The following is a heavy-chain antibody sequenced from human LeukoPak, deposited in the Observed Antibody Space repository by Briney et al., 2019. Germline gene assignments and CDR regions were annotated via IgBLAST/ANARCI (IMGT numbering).Heavy chain of an antibody. CDR1: GFTFSGYA. CDR2: ISGSGGST. Sequence: GGSLRLSCAASGFTFSGYAMSWVRQAPGKGLEWVSTISGSGGSTYYADSVKGRFTISRDNSKNTLYLQMNSLRAEDTAIYYCAKDLGVSGWYFDLWGRGTLVTVSS. CDR3: AKDLGVSGWYFDL. V-gene: IGHV3-23*01. D-gene: IGHD6-25*01. J-gene: IGHJ2*01.